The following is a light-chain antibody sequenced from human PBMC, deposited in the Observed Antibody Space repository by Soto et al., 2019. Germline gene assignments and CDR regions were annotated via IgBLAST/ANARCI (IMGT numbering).Light chain of an antibody. CDR3: QQYGSSPGYT. V-gene: IGKV3-20*01. J-gene: IGKJ2*01. CDR2: GAS. CDR1: QSVSSSY. Sequence: EMVLTQSPGTLSLSPGERATLSCRASQSVSSSYLAWYQQKPGQAPRLLIYGASSRATGIPDRFSGSGSGGDFTLTISRLEPEDSAVYYCQQYGSSPGYTFGQGTKLEIK.